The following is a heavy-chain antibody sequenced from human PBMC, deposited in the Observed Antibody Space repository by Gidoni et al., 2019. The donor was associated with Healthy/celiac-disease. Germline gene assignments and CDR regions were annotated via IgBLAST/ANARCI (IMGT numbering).Heavy chain of an antibody. J-gene: IGHJ6*02. Sequence: QVQLQESGPGLVKPSETLSLTCTASGYSISSGYYWGWIRQPPGKGLEWIGSIYHSGSTYYNPSLKSRVTISVDTSKNQFSRKLSSVTAADTAVYYCAREGADIVVVPAATDYYYYGMDVWGQGTTVTVSS. D-gene: IGHD2-2*01. CDR1: GYSISSGYY. CDR2: IYHSGST. CDR3: AREGADIVVVPAATDYYYYGMDV. V-gene: IGHV4-38-2*02.